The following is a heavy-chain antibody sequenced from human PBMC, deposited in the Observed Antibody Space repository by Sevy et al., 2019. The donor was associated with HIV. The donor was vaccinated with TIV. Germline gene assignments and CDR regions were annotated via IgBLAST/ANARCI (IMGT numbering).Heavy chain of an antibody. Sequence: GESLKISCKASGYIFTTFWIAWVRQIPGKGLEWMGIIYPGDFLTRYSPSFQGQVTISADKSVGTAYLQWSRLKASDTAMYYCARSPYYYDSSGYPYYFDSWGQGILVTVSS. CDR1: GYIFTTFW. CDR3: ARSPYYYDSSGYPYYFDS. V-gene: IGHV5-51*01. J-gene: IGHJ4*02. D-gene: IGHD3-22*01. CDR2: IYPGDFLT.